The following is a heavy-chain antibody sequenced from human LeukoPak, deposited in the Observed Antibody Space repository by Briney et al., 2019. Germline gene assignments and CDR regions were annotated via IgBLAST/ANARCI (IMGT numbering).Heavy chain of an antibody. J-gene: IGHJ6*03. Sequence: KASETLSLTCTVSGGSISSGGYYWSWIRQPPGKGLEWIGYIYHSGSTYYNPSLKSRVTISVDRSKSQFSLKLSSVTAADTAVYYCARGRGDRYYYYMDVWGKGTTVTVSS. CDR2: IYHSGST. D-gene: IGHD3-16*01. CDR3: ARGRGDRYYYYMDV. V-gene: IGHV4-30-2*01. CDR1: GGSISSGGYY.